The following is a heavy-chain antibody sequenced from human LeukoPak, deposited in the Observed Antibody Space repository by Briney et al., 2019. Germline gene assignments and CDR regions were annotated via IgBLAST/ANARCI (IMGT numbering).Heavy chain of an antibody. CDR2: ISSSSSYI. CDR3: ARDGQLYLSDDAFDI. D-gene: IGHD3-16*02. CDR1: GFTFSSYS. J-gene: IGHJ3*02. Sequence: GGSLRLSCAASGFTFSSYSMNWVRQAPGRGLEWVSSISSSSSYIYYADSVKGRFTISRDNAKNSLYLQMNSLRAEDTAVYYCARDGQLYLSDDAFDIWGQGTMVTVSS. V-gene: IGHV3-21*01.